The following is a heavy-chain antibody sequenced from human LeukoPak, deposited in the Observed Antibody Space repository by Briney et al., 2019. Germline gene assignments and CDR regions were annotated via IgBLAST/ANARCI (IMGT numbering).Heavy chain of an antibody. CDR2: TWYDGSNK. D-gene: IGHD4-11*01. CDR1: GFTFSSSA. CDR3: ARDRALGTTSCGDY. V-gene: IGHV3-33*08. J-gene: IGHJ4*02. Sequence: GGSLRLSCAASGFTFSSSAMSWVRQAPGKGLEWVAVTWYDGSNKYYADSVRGRFTTSRDNSRSTLYLQMNNLRADDTATYYCARDRALGTTSCGDYWGQGTLVTVSS.